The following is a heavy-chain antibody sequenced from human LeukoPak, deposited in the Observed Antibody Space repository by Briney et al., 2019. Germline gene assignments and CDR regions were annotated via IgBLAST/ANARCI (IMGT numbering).Heavy chain of an antibody. Sequence: HPGGSLRLSCAASGFTFSTYWMHWVRQAPVKGLEWVAVISYDGTSKYYADSVKGRFTISRDNSKNTLYLQMNSLRTEDTAVYYCAKAGSSSWSNYNYFDPWGQGTLVTVSS. CDR2: ISYDGTSK. CDR3: AKAGSSSWSNYNYFDP. D-gene: IGHD6-13*01. J-gene: IGHJ5*02. V-gene: IGHV3-30*18. CDR1: GFTFSTYW.